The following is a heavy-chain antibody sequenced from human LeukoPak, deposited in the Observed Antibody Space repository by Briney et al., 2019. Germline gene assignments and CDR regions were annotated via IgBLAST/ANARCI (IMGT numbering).Heavy chain of an antibody. CDR2: IYHSGST. Sequence: PSETLSLTCTVSGGSISSHYWSWIRQPAGKGLEWIGRIYHSGSTNYNPSLEGRVTMSIDTSKKQFSLKLSSVTAADTAVYYCAREGGNYDYWGQGTLVTVSS. CDR1: GGSISSHY. D-gene: IGHD3-16*01. V-gene: IGHV4-4*07. J-gene: IGHJ4*02. CDR3: AREGGNYDY.